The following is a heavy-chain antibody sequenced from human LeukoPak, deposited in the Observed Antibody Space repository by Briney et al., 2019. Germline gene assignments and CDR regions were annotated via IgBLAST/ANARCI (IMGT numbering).Heavy chain of an antibody. CDR1: GGTFSSYT. CDR3: ASGIVVVPAAYYYYYYYMDV. Sequence: SVKVSCKASGGTFSSYTISWVRQAPGQGLEWMGRIIPILGIANYAQKFQGRVTITADKSTSTAYMELSSLRSEDTAVYYCASGIVVVPAAYYYYYYYMDVWAKGPRSPSP. CDR2: IIPILGIA. D-gene: IGHD2-2*01. J-gene: IGHJ6*03. V-gene: IGHV1-69*02.